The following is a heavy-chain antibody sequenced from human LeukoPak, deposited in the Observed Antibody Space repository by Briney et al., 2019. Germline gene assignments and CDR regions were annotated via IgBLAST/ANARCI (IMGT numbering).Heavy chain of an antibody. Sequence: SETLSLTCTVSGYSTTSAYYWGWIRQPPGKGLEWIGSFFLKGSTYYNPSLKSRVTISVDTSKNQFSLTLSSVTAADTAVYYCARVARCTSCFDVDYWGQGTLVTVSS. D-gene: IGHD2-2*01. J-gene: IGHJ4*02. CDR1: GYSTTSAYY. CDR3: ARVARCTSCFDVDY. CDR2: FFLKGST. V-gene: IGHV4-38-2*02.